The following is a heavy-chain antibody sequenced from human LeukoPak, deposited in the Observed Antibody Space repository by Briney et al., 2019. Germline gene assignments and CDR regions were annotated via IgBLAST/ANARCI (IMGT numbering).Heavy chain of an antibody. CDR3: ARASTDFDY. Sequence: GGPLRLSCAASGFTFSSYSMNWVRQAPGKGLEWVSYISSSSSTIYYADPVKGRFTISRDNAKNSLYLQMNSLRAEDTAVYYCARASTDFDYWGQGTLVTVSS. V-gene: IGHV3-48*01. D-gene: IGHD4-17*01. J-gene: IGHJ4*02. CDR2: ISSSSSTI. CDR1: GFTFSSYS.